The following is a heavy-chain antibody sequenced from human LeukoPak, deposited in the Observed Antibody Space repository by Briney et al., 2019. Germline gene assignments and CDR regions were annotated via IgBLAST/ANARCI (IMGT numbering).Heavy chain of an antibody. CDR2: IGTIGDT. Sequence: GTLRLSCAASGFTFSSYDMHWVRQDTGKGLEWVSAIGTIGDTYYTGSVKGRFTISRENAKNSLYLQMNSLRVEDTAVYYCAKGDGSGSYSLPYFDYWGQGTLVTVSS. CDR3: AKGDGSGSYSLPYFDY. CDR1: GFTFSSYD. D-gene: IGHD3-10*01. J-gene: IGHJ4*02. V-gene: IGHV3-13*01.